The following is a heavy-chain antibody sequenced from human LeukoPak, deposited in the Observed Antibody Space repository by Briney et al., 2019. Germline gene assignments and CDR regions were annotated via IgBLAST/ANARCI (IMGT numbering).Heavy chain of an antibody. D-gene: IGHD2-8*01. J-gene: IGHJ5*02. V-gene: IGHV3-73*01. CDR2: IRDKGYGHAT. CDR3: TTPNEGNWFDP. CDR1: GFTFSDYY. Sequence: GGSLRLSCAASGFTFSDYYMSWIRQAPGKGLEWVGRIRDKGYGHATAYAASVKGRFTLSRDDSKNTAYLQMSSLKTEDTALYYCTTPNEGNWFDPWGQGTLVTVSS.